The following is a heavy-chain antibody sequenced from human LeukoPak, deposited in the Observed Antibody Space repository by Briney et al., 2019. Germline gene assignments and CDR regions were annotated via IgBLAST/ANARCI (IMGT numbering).Heavy chain of an antibody. D-gene: IGHD6-13*01. CDR1: GGSISSSNW. CDR3: ARGTAAAGNFEY. Sequence: SGTLSLTCAVSGGSISSSNWWSWVRQPPGKGLEWMGEIYHSGNTNYNSSLKSRITISVDKSKNQLSLKLSSATAADTAVYSCARGTAAAGNFEYWGQGTLVTVSS. CDR2: IYHSGNT. J-gene: IGHJ4*02. V-gene: IGHV4-4*02.